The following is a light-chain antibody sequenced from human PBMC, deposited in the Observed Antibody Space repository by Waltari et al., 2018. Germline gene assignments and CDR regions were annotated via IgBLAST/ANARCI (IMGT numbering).Light chain of an antibody. V-gene: IGLV2-14*03. Sequence: QSALTQPASVSGSPGPSITISCTGTSSDVGGYHYVSWYQQHPGKAPKLMIYDVSNRPSGVSNRFSGSKSGNTASLTISGLQAEDEADYYCSSYTSSSTYVVFGGGTKLTVL. J-gene: IGLJ2*01. CDR2: DVS. CDR1: SSDVGGYHY. CDR3: SSYTSSSTYVV.